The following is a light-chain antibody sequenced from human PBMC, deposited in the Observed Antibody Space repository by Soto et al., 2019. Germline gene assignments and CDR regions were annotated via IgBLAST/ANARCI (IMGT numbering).Light chain of an antibody. V-gene: IGLV3-21*04. J-gene: IGLJ1*01. CDR2: YDS. CDR3: QVWDSSSDHPRV. CDR1: NIGSKS. Sequence: SYELTQPPSVSVAPGKTARITCGGNNIGSKSVHWYQQKPGQAPVLVIYYDSDRPSGIPERFSGSNSENTATLTISRVEAGDEADYYCQVWDSSSDHPRVFGTGTKLTVL.